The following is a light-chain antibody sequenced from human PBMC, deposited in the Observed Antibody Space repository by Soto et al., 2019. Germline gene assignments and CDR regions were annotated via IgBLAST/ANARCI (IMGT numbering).Light chain of an antibody. CDR3: QQFGRSPLT. Sequence: EMVMTQSPATLSVSPGERATLSCRASQSVNINLAWYQQKPGQAPRLLIFGASSRANGIPDRFSGSGSGTDFTLTISRLEPEDFAVYFCQQFGRSPLTFGQGTKVDIK. V-gene: IGKV3-20*01. J-gene: IGKJ1*01. CDR2: GAS. CDR1: QSVNIN.